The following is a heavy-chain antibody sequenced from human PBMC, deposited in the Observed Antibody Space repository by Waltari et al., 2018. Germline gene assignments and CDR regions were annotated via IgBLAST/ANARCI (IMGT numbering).Heavy chain of an antibody. V-gene: IGHV3-23*04. J-gene: IGHJ5*02. CDR1: GFTFSSYA. D-gene: IGHD3-9*01. CDR3: AKDPEERYFDWLLDNWFDP. CDR2: ISGSGGST. Sequence: EVQLVESGGGLVQPGGSLRLSCAASGFTFSSYAMSWVRQAPGEGLEGVSAISGSGGSTYYADSVKGRFTISRDNSKNTLYLQMNSLRAEDTAVYYCAKDPEERYFDWLLDNWFDPWGQGTLVTVSS.